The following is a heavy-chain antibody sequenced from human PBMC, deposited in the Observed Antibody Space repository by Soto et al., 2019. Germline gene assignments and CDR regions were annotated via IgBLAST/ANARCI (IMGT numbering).Heavy chain of an antibody. CDR2: MNPNGGNT. CDR1: GYTFTSYD. J-gene: IGHJ6*02. CDR3: ARVRPYYDFWSGYSYGMDV. V-gene: IGHV1-8*01. Sequence: ASVKVSCKASGYTFTSYDINWVRQATGQGLEWMGWMNPNGGNTGYAQKFQGRVTMTRNTSISTAYMELSSLRSEDTAVYYCARVRPYYDFWSGYSYGMDVWGQGTTVTVSS. D-gene: IGHD3-3*01.